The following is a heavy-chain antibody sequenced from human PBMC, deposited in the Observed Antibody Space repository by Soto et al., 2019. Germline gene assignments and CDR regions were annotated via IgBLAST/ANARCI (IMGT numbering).Heavy chain of an antibody. J-gene: IGHJ6*02. CDR2: INHSGST. CDR1: GGSFSGYY. CDR3: ARGGPLRREDYYYYGMDV. V-gene: IGHV4-34*01. D-gene: IGHD1-26*01. Sequence: SETLSLTCAVYGGSFSGYYWSWIRQPPGKGLEWIGEINHSGSTNYNPSLKSRVTISVDTSKNQFSLKLSSVTAADTAVYYCARGGPLRREDYYYYGMDVWGQGTTVTVSS.